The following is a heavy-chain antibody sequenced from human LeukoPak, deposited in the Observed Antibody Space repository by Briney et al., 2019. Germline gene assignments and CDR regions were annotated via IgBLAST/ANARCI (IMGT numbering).Heavy chain of an antibody. J-gene: IGHJ5*02. Sequence: GGSLRLSCEASGLTFTTSWMHWVRQAPGRGLVWVSRINNDGRNTRYADSVKGRFTISRDNAKNTLFLQMDSLRAEDTAVYYCTKSGYGGNWFDPWGQGTLVTVSA. CDR1: GLTFTTSW. D-gene: IGHD4-23*01. CDR3: TKSGYGGNWFDP. V-gene: IGHV3-74*01. CDR2: INNDGRNT.